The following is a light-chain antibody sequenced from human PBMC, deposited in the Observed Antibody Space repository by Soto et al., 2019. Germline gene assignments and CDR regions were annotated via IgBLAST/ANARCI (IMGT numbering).Light chain of an antibody. CDR3: SSYTTSSTWV. CDR2: EVP. J-gene: IGLJ3*02. Sequence: QSVLTPPASVSGFPGQPIPLSCAGTTSDVGGLNYVSWYQHHPGNAPKLLISEVPNRPSGVSDRFSGSKSDNTASLTVSGLQAEDESDYYCSSYTTSSTWVFGGGTILTFL. V-gene: IGLV2-14*01. CDR1: TSDVGGLNY.